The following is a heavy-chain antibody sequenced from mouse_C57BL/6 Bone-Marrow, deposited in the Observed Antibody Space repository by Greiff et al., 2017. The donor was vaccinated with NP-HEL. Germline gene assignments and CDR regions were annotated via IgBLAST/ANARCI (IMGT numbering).Heavy chain of an antibody. CDR1: GYTFTSYW. CDR3: ARLRRWYYAMDY. J-gene: IGHJ4*01. V-gene: IGHV1-64*01. D-gene: IGHD1-1*01. Sequence: QVQLQQPGAELVKPGASVKLSCKASGYTFTSYWMHWVKQRPGQGLEWIGMIHPNSGSTNYNEKFKSKAKLTVDKSSSTAYIQLSSLTSEDSAVYYCARLRRWYYAMDYWGQGTSVTVSS. CDR2: IHPNSGST.